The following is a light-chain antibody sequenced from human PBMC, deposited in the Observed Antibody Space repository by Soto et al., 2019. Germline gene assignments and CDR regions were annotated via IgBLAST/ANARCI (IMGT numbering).Light chain of an antibody. CDR2: DVY. V-gene: IGLV2-14*01. CDR3: CSQPSTNTPVV. Sequence: QSALTQPASVSGSPGQSLTISCTGTSSDVGYYNYVSWYQQHPGKAPKLMIYDVYSRHSGVSNRFYGSKSGNTASLTISGLQAEDEAHYYCCSQPSTNTPVVFGGGTKLTVL. J-gene: IGLJ2*01. CDR1: SSDVGYYNY.